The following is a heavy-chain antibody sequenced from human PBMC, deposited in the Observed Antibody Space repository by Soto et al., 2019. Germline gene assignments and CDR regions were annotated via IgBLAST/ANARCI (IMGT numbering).Heavy chain of an antibody. Sequence: ASVKVSCKASGYTFTSYYMHWVRQAPGQGLEWMGIINPSGGSTSYAQKFQGRVTITRDTSASTAYMELSSLRSEDTAVYYCARAWAAAGIGFDYWGQGTLVTVSS. V-gene: IGHV1-46*01. CDR1: GYTFTSYY. CDR3: ARAWAAAGIGFDY. CDR2: INPSGGST. D-gene: IGHD6-13*01. J-gene: IGHJ4*02.